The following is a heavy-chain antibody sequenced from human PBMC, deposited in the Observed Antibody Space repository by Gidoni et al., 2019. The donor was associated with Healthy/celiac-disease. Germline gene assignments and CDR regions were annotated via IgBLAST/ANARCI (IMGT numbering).Heavy chain of an antibody. CDR2: INAGNGNT. J-gene: IGHJ4*02. V-gene: IGHV1-3*01. Sequence: QVQLVQSGAEVKKPGASVKVSCKASGYTFTSYAMHWVRQAPGQRLEWMGWINAGNGNTQYSQKFQGRVTSTRDTSASTAYMELSSLRSEDTAVYYCAITIFGVSYFDYWGQGTLVTVSS. CDR1: GYTFTSYA. CDR3: AITIFGVSYFDY. D-gene: IGHD3-3*01.